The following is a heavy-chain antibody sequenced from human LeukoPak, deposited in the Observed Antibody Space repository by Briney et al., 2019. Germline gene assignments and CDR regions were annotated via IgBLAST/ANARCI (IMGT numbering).Heavy chain of an antibody. CDR3: AREFWDYDLSGYYNY. Sequence: GGSLRLSCAASGFTFSTYNMNWVRQAPGKGLEWVAAITSTSSYIYYADSVKGRFTISRDNSKNTLYLQMNSLRPDDTALYYCAREFWDYDLSGYYNYWGQGTLVTVSS. D-gene: IGHD3-22*01. CDR2: ITSTSSYI. J-gene: IGHJ4*02. V-gene: IGHV3-21*03. CDR1: GFTFSTYN.